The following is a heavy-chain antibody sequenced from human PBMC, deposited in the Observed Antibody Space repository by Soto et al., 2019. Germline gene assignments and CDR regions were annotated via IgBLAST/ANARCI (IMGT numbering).Heavy chain of an antibody. CDR1: GGTFSSYA. D-gene: IGHD3-10*01. Sequence: QVQLVQSGAEVKKPGSSVKVSCKASGGTFSSYAISWVRQAPGQGLEWMGGIIPIFGTANYAQKFQGRVTITADKSTSTAYMELLSLRSEDTAVYYCARGRRGSGSYTPPLDYWGQGTLVTVSS. CDR3: ARGRRGSGSYTPPLDY. CDR2: IIPIFGTA. J-gene: IGHJ4*02. V-gene: IGHV1-69*06.